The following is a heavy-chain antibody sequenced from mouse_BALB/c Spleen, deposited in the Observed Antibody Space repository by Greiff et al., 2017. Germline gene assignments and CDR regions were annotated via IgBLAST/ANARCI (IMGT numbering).Heavy chain of an antibody. Sequence: VQLQESGPGLVAPSQSLSITCTVSGFSLTSYGVHWVRQPPGKGLEWLGVIWAGGSTNYNSALMSRLSISKDNSKSQVFLKMNSLQTDDTAMYYCARDGIYYGNYAMDYWGQGTSVTVSS. D-gene: IGHD2-1*01. CDR1: GFSLTSYG. J-gene: IGHJ4*01. CDR3: ARDGIYYGNYAMDY. V-gene: IGHV2-9*02. CDR2: IWAGGST.